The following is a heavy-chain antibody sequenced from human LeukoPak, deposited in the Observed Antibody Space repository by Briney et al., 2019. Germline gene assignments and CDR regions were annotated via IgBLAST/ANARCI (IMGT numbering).Heavy chain of an antibody. CDR1: GFTFSSYW. Sequence: GGSLRLSCAASGFTFSSYWMSWVRQAPGKGLEWVANIKQDGSEKYYVDSVKGRFTISRDNAKNSLYLQMNSLRAEDTAVYYCARTDHFFIAGTYYFDYWGQGTLVTVSS. CDR3: ARTDHFFIAGTYYFDY. V-gene: IGHV3-7*01. CDR2: IKQDGSEK. J-gene: IGHJ4*02. D-gene: IGHD6-13*01.